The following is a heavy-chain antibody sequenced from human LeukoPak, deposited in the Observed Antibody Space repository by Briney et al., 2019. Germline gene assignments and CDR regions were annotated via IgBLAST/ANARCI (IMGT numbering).Heavy chain of an antibody. CDR3: VRGDYGDYTLFDY. V-gene: IGHV3-53*01. CDR1: GFTFSDYY. CDR2: IYSGGST. Sequence: TGGSLRLSCAASGFTFSDYYMSWVRQAPGKGLEWVSVIYSGGSTYYADSVKGRFTISRDNSKNTLYLQMNSLRAEDTAVYYCVRGDYGDYTLFDYWGQGTLVTVSS. J-gene: IGHJ4*02. D-gene: IGHD4-17*01.